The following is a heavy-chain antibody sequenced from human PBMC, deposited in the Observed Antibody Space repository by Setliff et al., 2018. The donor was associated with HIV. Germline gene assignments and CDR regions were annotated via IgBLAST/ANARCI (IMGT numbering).Heavy chain of an antibody. D-gene: IGHD3-3*01. Sequence: GGSLRLSCAASGFTFTYHAMTWVRQAPGKGLEWVAGINGDGDSRYYAESVKGRFTVSRDNSKDTLYLQMNDLRAEDTALYYCGKDYTRTFWEYNWYDVWGQGTLVTVS. V-gene: IGHV3-23*01. CDR2: INGDGDSR. CDR3: GKDYTRTFWEYNWYDV. J-gene: IGHJ5*02. CDR1: GFTFTYHA.